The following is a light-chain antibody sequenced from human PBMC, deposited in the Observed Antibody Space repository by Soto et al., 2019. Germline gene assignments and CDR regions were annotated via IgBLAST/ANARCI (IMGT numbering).Light chain of an antibody. CDR3: QHYHNWPPWT. V-gene: IGKV3-15*01. Sequence: VMTQSPATLSVSPGERATLSCRASQSVSRNLAWYQQKPGQAPRLLIYGASTRATGIPARFSGSGSGTDFTLTISSLQSEDFAVYYCQHYHNWPPWTFGQGTKVEI. J-gene: IGKJ1*01. CDR1: QSVSRN. CDR2: GAS.